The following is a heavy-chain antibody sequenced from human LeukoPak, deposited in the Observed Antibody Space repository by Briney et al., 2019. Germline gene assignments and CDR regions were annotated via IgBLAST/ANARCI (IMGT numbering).Heavy chain of an antibody. Sequence: GSLRLSCAASGFTFSSYGMHWVRQAPGKGLEWVANIKQDGSEKYYVDSVKGRFTISRDNAKNSLYMQMNSLRAEDTAVYYCARVSGERYYYYYYMDVWGKGTTVTVSS. V-gene: IGHV3-7*01. CDR2: IKQDGSEK. CDR1: GFTFSSYG. CDR3: ARVSGERYYYYYYMDV. D-gene: IGHD1-1*01. J-gene: IGHJ6*03.